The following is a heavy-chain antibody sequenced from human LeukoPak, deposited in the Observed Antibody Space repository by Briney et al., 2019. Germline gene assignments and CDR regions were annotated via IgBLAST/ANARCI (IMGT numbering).Heavy chain of an antibody. D-gene: IGHD2-21*02. CDR1: GFTFSSYS. V-gene: IGHV3-21*01. J-gene: IGHJ4*02. CDR3: ARDPPPVTAGYYFDY. CDR2: ISSSSSYI. Sequence: GGPLRLSCAASGFTFSSYSMNWVRQAPGKGLEWVSSISSSSSYIYYADSVKGRFTISRDNAKNSLYLQMNSLRAEDTAVYYCARDPPPVTAGYYFDYWGQGTLVTVSS.